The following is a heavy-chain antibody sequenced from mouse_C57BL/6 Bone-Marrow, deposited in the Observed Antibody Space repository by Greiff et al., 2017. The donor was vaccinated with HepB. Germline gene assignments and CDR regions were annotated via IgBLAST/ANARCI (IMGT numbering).Heavy chain of an antibody. CDR2: INPYNGDT. J-gene: IGHJ2*01. CDR1: GYSFTGYF. CDR3: ARDYYSNCTLYYFDY. D-gene: IGHD2-5*01. Sequence: EVQLQQSGPELVKPGDSVKISCKASGYSFTGYFMNWVMQSHGKSLEWIGRINPYNGDTFYNQKFKGKATLTVDKSSSTAHMELRSLTSEDSAVYYCARDYYSNCTLYYFDYWGQGTTLTVSS. V-gene: IGHV1-20*01.